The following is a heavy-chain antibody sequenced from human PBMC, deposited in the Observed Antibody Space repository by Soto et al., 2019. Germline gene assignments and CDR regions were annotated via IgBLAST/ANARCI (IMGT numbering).Heavy chain of an antibody. D-gene: IGHD3-10*01. J-gene: IGHJ6*02. CDR1: GFTFGKYL. V-gene: IGHV3-7*03. CDR3: AREISYISGGHLYYGMDV. CDR2: IKQDGSEK. Sequence: PGGSLIVSCVGSGFTFGKYLMDWLRQTTGKGLEWVANIKQDGSEKFYVDSVRGRFTISRDNAKNSVYLEMNRLRDEDTGVYYCAREISYISGGHLYYGMDVLGQGT.